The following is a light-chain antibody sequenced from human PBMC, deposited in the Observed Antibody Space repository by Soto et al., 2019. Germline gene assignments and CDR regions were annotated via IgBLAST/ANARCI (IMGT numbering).Light chain of an antibody. V-gene: IGKV1-5*01. CDR1: QSISNW. CDR3: QQYNGYPYT. Sequence: DIQMTQSPSTLSTSVGDRVTITCRASQSISNWLAWYQQKPGKAPNLLIYDASSLESGVPSRFSGSGSGTEFTLTLSSLQPDDFATYYCQQYNGYPYTFGQGTKLEIK. CDR2: DAS. J-gene: IGKJ2*01.